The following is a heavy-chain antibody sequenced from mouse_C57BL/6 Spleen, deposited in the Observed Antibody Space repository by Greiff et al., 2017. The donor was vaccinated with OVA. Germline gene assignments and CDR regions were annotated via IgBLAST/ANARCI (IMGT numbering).Heavy chain of an antibody. J-gene: IGHJ4*01. CDR2: INPNNGGT. Sequence: EVQLQQSGPELVKPGASVKIPCKASGYTFTDYNMDWVKQSHGKSLEWIGDINPNNGGTIYNQKFKGKATLTVDKSSSTAYMELRSLTSEDTAVYYCARTSYGNSPYYYAMDYWGQGTSVTVSS. D-gene: IGHD2-10*01. CDR3: ARTSYGNSPYYYAMDY. V-gene: IGHV1-18*01. CDR1: GYTFTDYN.